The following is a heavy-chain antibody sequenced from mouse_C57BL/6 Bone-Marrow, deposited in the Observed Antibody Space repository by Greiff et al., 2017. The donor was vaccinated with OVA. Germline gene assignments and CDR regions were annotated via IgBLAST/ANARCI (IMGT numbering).Heavy chain of an antibody. J-gene: IGHJ2*01. CDR3: TTDGGDY. V-gene: IGHV14-4*01. CDR1: GFTIKDDY. CDR2: IDPENGDT. Sequence: EVQLQQSGAELVRPGASVKLSCTASGFTIKDDYMHWVKQRPEQGLEWIGWIDPENGDTEYASKFQGKATITADTSSNTAYLQLSSLTSEDTAVYYCTTDGGDYWGQGTTLTVSS.